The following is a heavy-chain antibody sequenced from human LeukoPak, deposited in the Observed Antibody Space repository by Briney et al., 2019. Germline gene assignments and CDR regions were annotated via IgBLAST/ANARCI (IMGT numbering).Heavy chain of an antibody. V-gene: IGHV3-30*02. CDR1: GFTFSGYG. J-gene: IGHJ5*02. D-gene: IGHD6-13*01. CDR2: IRYDGSNK. CDR3: ARERGIAAAGATLAP. Sequence: GGSLRLSCAASGFTFSGYGMHWVRQAPGKGLEWVAFIRYDGSNKYYADSVKGRFTISRDNSKNTLYLQMNSLRAEDTAVYYCARERGIAAAGATLAPWGQGTLVTVSS.